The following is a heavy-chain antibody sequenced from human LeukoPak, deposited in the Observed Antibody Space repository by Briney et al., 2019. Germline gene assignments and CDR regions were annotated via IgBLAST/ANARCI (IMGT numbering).Heavy chain of an antibody. CDR3: ARRDDCSGGSCKLGY. Sequence: KPSETLSLTCAVYGGSFSGYYRTWIRQPPGKGLEWIGEINHSGSTNYNPSLKSRVTISVDTSKNQFSLKLSSVTAADTAVYYCARRDDCSGGSCKLGYWGQGTLVTVSS. V-gene: IGHV4-34*01. CDR2: INHSGST. D-gene: IGHD2-15*01. CDR1: GGSFSGYY. J-gene: IGHJ4*02.